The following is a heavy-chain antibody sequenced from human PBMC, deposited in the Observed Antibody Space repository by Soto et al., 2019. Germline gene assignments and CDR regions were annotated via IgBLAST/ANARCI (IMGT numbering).Heavy chain of an antibody. D-gene: IGHD5-18*01. Sequence: PGGSLRLSCAASGFTFSSYARHWVRQAPGKGLEYVSAISSNGGSTYYANPVKGRFTISRDNSKNTLYLQMGSLRAEDMAVYYCARGPGYDFDYWGQGT. V-gene: IGHV3-64*01. J-gene: IGHJ4*02. CDR3: ARGPGYDFDY. CDR2: ISSNGGST. CDR1: GFTFSSYA.